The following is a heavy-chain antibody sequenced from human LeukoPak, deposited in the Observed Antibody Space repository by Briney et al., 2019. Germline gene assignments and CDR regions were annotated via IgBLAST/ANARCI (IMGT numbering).Heavy chain of an antibody. J-gene: IGHJ6*02. V-gene: IGHV3-9*01. Sequence: PGGSLRLSCAASGFAFDDYAMHWVRQAPGKGLEWVSGISWNSGSIGYADSVKGRFTISRDNAKNSLYLQMNSLRAEDTALYYCAKVISRERHYYYYGMDVWGQGTTVTVSS. CDR2: ISWNSGSI. CDR1: GFAFDDYA. CDR3: AKVISRERHYYYYGMDV.